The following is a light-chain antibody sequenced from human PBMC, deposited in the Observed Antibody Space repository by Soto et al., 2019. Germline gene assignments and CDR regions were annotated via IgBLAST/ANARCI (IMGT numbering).Light chain of an antibody. J-gene: IGLJ2*01. CDR1: SGHSSYA. V-gene: IGLV4-69*01. Sequence: QLVLTQSPSASASLGASVKLTCTLSSGHSSYAIAWHQQQPEKGPRYLMKLDSDGSHTKGDAIPNRLSGSSSGAERYLTISSLQSEDEADYYCQTWGTGIHVVFGGGTKLTVL. CDR3: QTWGTGIHVV. CDR2: LDSDGSH.